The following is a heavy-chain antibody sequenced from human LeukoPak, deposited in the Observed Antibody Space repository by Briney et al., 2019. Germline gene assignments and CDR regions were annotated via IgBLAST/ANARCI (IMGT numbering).Heavy chain of an antibody. Sequence: SETLSLTCTVSGGSISGYYWTWIRQPPGKGLEWIGYIYYSGSTNYNLSLKSRVTMSVDTSKNQFSLKLSSVTAADTAVYYCARHDLRGEAARLGYFDYWGQGTLVTVSS. CDR2: IYYSGST. CDR1: GGSISGYY. J-gene: IGHJ4*02. V-gene: IGHV4-59*08. CDR3: ARHDLRGEAARLGYFDY. D-gene: IGHD6-6*01.